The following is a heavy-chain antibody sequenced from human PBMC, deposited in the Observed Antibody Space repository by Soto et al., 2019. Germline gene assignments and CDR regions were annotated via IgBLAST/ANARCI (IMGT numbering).Heavy chain of an antibody. V-gene: IGHV1-18*04. Sequence: XSVKVACKASGYPFTSYGSSWVRQAPGQGLEWMGWISAYNGNTNYAQKLQCRVTMTTDTSTSTAYMELRSLRSDDTAVYYCARDSGTTSGDFEYWGQGTLVTVSS. D-gene: IGHD1-7*01. J-gene: IGHJ4*02. CDR3: ARDSGTTSGDFEY. CDR1: GYPFTSYG. CDR2: ISAYNGNT.